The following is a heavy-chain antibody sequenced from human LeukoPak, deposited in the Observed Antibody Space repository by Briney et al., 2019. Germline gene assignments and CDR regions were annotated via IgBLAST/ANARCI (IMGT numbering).Heavy chain of an antibody. CDR1: GGSISSSSYY. J-gene: IGHJ4*02. CDR3: ATNEWSGYYFEY. Sequence: SETLSLTCTVSGGSISSSSYYWGWIRQPPGKGLEWIGSIYSSGSTYYNPSLKSRVAISVDTSKNQFSLKLSSVTAADTAVYYCATNEWSGYYFEYWGQGTLVPVSS. D-gene: IGHD3-3*01. V-gene: IGHV4-39*01. CDR2: IYSSGST.